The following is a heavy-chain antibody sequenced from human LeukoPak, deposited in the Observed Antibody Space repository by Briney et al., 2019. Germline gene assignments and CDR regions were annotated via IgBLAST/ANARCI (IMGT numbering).Heavy chain of an antibody. J-gene: IGHJ5*02. D-gene: IGHD3-9*01. V-gene: IGHV1-46*01. CDR2: INPSGGST. Sequence: ASVKVSCKASGYTFTSYYMHWVRQAPGQGLEWMGIINPSGGSTSYAQKFQGGVTMTRDTSTSTVYMELSSLRSEDTAVYYCARDLNVLRYFDWLFGWFDPWGQGTLVTVSS. CDR1: GYTFTSYY. CDR3: ARDLNVLRYFDWLFGWFDP.